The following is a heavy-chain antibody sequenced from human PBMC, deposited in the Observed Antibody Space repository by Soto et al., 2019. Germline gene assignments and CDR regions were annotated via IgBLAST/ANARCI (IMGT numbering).Heavy chain of an antibody. J-gene: IGHJ4*02. CDR2: IYHSGST. V-gene: IGHV4-30-2*01. CDR1: GGSIGRGGYS. Sequence: PSQTLSLTSAVLGGSIGRGGYSWSWIRKPPGKGLEWIGYIYHSGSTYYNPSLKSRVTISVDRSKNQFSLKLSSVTAADTAVYYCARGPPVSWFGELLSYFDYWGQGTLVTVSS. D-gene: IGHD3-10*01. CDR3: ARGPPVSWFGELLSYFDY.